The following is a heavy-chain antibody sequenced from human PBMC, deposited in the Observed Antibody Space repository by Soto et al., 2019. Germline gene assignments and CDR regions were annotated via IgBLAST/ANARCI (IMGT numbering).Heavy chain of an antibody. D-gene: IGHD6-19*01. V-gene: IGHV3-23*01. J-gene: IGHJ4*02. CDR1: GLTFNIYA. CDR2: ISGSGDKT. Sequence: PGGSLRLSCVASGLTFNIYAMRWVRQAPGEGLEWVSAISGSGDKTHYADSVKGRFTISRDNSKNTLYLQMNSLSAEDTAIYYCARGEVLEDSSGWPLDYYFDYWGQGTLVTVSS. CDR3: ARGEVLEDSSGWPLDYYFDY.